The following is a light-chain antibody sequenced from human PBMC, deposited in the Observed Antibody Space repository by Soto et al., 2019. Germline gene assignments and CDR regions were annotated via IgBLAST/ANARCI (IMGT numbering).Light chain of an antibody. CDR2: GAS. Sequence: EIVLTQSPATLSVSPGERATLSCRASQGVSSNLAWYQQKPGQGPRLLIYGASTRATGIPARFSGXXXXTXXXXXXXXXXXEDFALYYCQQYNNWPPRGTFGQGTKVEFK. CDR1: QGVSSN. CDR3: QQYNNWPPRGT. V-gene: IGKV3-15*01. J-gene: IGKJ1*01.